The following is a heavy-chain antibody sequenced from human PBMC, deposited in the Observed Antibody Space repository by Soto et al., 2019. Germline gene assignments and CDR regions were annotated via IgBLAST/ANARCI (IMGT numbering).Heavy chain of an antibody. V-gene: IGHV4-30-4*01. Sequence: PSETLSLTCSVSGASVRSGDYYWSCIRHAPGKGLEWIGYIYNSGGSYYNPSLKGRLTISIDTSKNQFSLKLNSVTAADTAIYYCVGTGTTDDYWGRGTLVTVSS. CDR2: IYNSGGS. CDR3: VGTGTTDDY. CDR1: GASVRSGDYY. J-gene: IGHJ4*02. D-gene: IGHD4-17*01.